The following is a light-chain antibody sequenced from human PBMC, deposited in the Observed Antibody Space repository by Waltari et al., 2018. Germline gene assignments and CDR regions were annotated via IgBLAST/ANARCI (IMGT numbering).Light chain of an antibody. CDR1: QSLVHTDGHTY. CDR3: MQATNWPLT. V-gene: IGKV2-30*02. CDR2: KVS. J-gene: IGKJ1*01. Sequence: DVVMTQSPLYLPVSLGQPSSISCRSSQSLVHTDGHTYLNWFQQRPGQYPRQLICKVSNRDFGVPDRFCGSGSDTSFTLKISGVEAEDVGIYYCMQATNWPLTFGQGTKVEIQ.